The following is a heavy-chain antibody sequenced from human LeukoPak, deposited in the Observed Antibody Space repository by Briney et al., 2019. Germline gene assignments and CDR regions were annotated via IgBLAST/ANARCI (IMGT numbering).Heavy chain of an antibody. Sequence: SETLSLTCTVSGYSISSGYYWGWIRPPPGKGLEWIGSIYHSGSTYYNPSLKSRVTISVDTSKNQFSLKLSSVTAADTAVYYCARWSRYYDSSGYYHLGFDYWGQGTLVTVSS. D-gene: IGHD3-22*01. V-gene: IGHV4-38-2*02. CDR3: ARWSRYYDSSGYYHLGFDY. J-gene: IGHJ4*02. CDR1: GYSISSGYY. CDR2: IYHSGST.